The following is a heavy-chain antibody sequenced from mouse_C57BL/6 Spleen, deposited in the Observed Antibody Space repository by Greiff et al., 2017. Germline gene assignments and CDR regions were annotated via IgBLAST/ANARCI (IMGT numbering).Heavy chain of an antibody. Sequence: QVQLQQPGAELVRPGSSVKLSCKASGYTFTSYWMHWVKQRPIQGLEWIGDIDPSDSDTHYNQKFKDKAPLTVDKSSSTAYMQLSSLTSEDSAVYYGAKKDGSAFDYWGQGTSVTVSA. CDR2: IDPSDSDT. V-gene: IGHV1-52*01. CDR1: GYTFTSYW. J-gene: IGHJ2*02. CDR3: AKKDGSAFDY. D-gene: IGHD1-1*01.